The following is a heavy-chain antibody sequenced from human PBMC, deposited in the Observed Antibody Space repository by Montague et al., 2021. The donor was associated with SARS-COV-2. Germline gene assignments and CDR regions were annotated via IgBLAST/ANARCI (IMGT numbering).Heavy chain of an antibody. CDR2: ISSSSSCI. CDR1: GFTFSSYT. D-gene: IGHD2-2*01. J-gene: IGHJ4*02. V-gene: IGHV3-21*01. Sequence: SLRLSCAASGFTFSSYTMNWVRQAPGKGLEWVSSISSSSSCIYYADSVKGRFTISRDNAKNSLYLQMNSLRAEDTAVYYCASFGLGHCSSISCQDDYWGQGTLVTVSS. CDR3: ASFGLGHCSSISCQDDY.